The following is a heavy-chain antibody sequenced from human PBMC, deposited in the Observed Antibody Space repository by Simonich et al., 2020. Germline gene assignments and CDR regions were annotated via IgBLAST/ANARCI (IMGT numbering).Heavy chain of an antibody. CDR2: ISSSSSYI. CDR3: ARDTSYYGSGSYYFDY. Sequence: GGGLVKPGGSLRISCAASGVTFSSYSMNWVRQAPGTRMEWVSSISSSSSYIYYADSVKGRFTISRDNAKNSLYLQMNSLRAEDTAVYYCARDTSYYGSGSYYFDYWGQGTLVTVSS. CDR1: GVTFSSYS. V-gene: IGHV3-21*01. D-gene: IGHD3-10*01. J-gene: IGHJ4*02.